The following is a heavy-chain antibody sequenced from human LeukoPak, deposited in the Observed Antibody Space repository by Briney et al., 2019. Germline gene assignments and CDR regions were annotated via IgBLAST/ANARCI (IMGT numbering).Heavy chain of an antibody. CDR3: ARDQRGSYGSYYFDY. CDR2: TYYRSNWYN. V-gene: IGHV6-1*01. Sequence: PSQTLSLTCAISGDSVSSNSAAWNWIRHTPSRGLEWLGRTYYRSNWYNDYAVPLKSRITINPDKSKNQFSLQLNSVNPEDTDVYYCARDQRGSYGSYYFDYWGQGTLVTVSS. CDR1: GDSVSSNSAA. J-gene: IGHJ4*02. D-gene: IGHD1-26*01.